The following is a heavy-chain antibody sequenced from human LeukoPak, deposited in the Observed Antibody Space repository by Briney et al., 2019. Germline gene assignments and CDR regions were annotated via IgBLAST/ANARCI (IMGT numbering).Heavy chain of an antibody. CDR1: GYIFTSYG. D-gene: IGHD3-22*01. J-gene: IGHJ5*02. V-gene: IGHV1-18*01. Sequence: APVKVSCKASGYIFTSYGISWVRQAPGQGLEWMGWISAYSGNTNYAQKIQGRVTMTTDTSTSTAYMELRSLRSDDTAVYYCARDHGYYDTSGDHWGQGTLVTVSS. CDR2: ISAYSGNT. CDR3: ARDHGYYDTSGDH.